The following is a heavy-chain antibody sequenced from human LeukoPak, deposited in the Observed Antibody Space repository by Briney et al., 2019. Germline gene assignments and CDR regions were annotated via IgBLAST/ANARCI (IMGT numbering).Heavy chain of an antibody. V-gene: IGHV3-21*01. Sequence: GGSLRLSCAASGFTFSNYNMIWVRQAPGKGLEWVSSISSSATYIYYADSVKGRFTISRDDAKNPLFLQMNSLRAEDTAVYYCATADLTGYYGGDYWGQGTLVTVSS. CDR3: ATADLTGYYGGDY. D-gene: IGHD3-9*01. J-gene: IGHJ4*02. CDR1: GFTFSNYN. CDR2: ISSSATYI.